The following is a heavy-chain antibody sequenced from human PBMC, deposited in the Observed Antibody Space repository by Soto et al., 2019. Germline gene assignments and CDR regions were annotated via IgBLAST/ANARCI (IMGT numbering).Heavy chain of an antibody. CDR3: ARVRTDCGVLFALPPVDYMDV. CDR2: INNDGSST. V-gene: IGHV3-74*01. J-gene: IGHJ6*03. D-gene: IGHD2-21*01. CDR1: GFTFSSYW. Sequence: GGSLRLSCAASGFTFSSYWMHWVRQAPGKGLVWVSRINNDGSSTSYVDSVKGRFTISRDNAKNTLYLQMNSLRAEDTAVYYCARVRTDCGVLFALPPVDYMDVWGQGTTVTVSS.